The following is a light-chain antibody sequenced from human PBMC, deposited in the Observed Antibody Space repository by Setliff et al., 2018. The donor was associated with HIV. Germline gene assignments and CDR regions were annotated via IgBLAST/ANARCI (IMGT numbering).Light chain of an antibody. Sequence: QSVLTQPASVSGSPGQSITISCTATSSDVGAYNFVSWYQQHPGKAPKLMIYEVRNRPSGVSNRFSGSKSGNTASLTISGLQAEDEGDYYCSSYAITNTLPFGTGTKVTVL. J-gene: IGLJ1*01. V-gene: IGLV2-14*01. CDR2: EVR. CDR3: SSYAITNTLP. CDR1: SSDVGAYNF.